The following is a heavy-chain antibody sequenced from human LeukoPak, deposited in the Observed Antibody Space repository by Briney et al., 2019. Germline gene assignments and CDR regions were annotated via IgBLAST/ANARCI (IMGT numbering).Heavy chain of an antibody. D-gene: IGHD4-17*01. CDR3: ARERVDFGDWSRYYHYGMDV. CDR2: ISSSSRDT. CDR1: GFTFSSST. V-gene: IGHV3-21*01. Sequence: GGSLRLSCAASGFTFSSSTINWVRQAPGKGLEWVASISSSSRDTYYADSVKGRFTISRDNGEKSLYLQMSSLRAEDTAVYYCARERVDFGDWSRYYHYGMDVWGQGTTVTVTS. J-gene: IGHJ6*02.